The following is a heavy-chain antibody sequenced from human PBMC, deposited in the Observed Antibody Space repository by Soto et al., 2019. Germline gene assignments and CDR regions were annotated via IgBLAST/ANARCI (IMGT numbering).Heavy chain of an antibody. Sequence: GGSPRLSCAASGFTFSSYDMHWVRQATGKGLEWVSAIGTAGDTYYPGSVKGRFTISRENAKNSLYLQMNSLRAGDTAVYYCAREEASGHFQHWGQGTMVTVYS. V-gene: IGHV3-13*01. CDR1: GFTFSSYD. D-gene: IGHD5-12*01. CDR2: IGTAGDT. CDR3: AREEASGHFQH. J-gene: IGHJ1*01.